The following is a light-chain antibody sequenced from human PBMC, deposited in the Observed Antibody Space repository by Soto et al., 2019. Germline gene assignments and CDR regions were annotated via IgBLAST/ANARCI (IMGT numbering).Light chain of an antibody. V-gene: IGKV1-39*01. CDR3: QQSYSTPWVT. J-gene: IGKJ3*01. Sequence: DIQMTQSPSSLSASVGDRVTITCRASQSISRYVNWYQQKPGKAPKLLIFAASSLQSGVPSRFSGSGSGTDFTLTISSLQPEDFATYYCQQSYSTPWVTFGPGTKVDIK. CDR2: AAS. CDR1: QSISRY.